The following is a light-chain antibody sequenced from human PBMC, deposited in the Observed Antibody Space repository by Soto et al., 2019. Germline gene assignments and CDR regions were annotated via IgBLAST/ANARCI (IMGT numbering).Light chain of an antibody. Sequence: EIVMTQSPVTLSVSPGERVTLSCRASQSVSSNLAWYQQKPCQAPSLLIYGAFTRATGIPARFSGTGSGTEFTLTISSLQSEDFALYCCQQYNDWPTLTFGGGTKVDIK. CDR3: QQYNDWPTLT. J-gene: IGKJ4*01. CDR2: GAF. V-gene: IGKV3-15*01. CDR1: QSVSSN.